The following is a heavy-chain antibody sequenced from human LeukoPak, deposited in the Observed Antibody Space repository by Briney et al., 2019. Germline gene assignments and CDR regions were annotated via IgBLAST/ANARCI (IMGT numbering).Heavy chain of an antibody. V-gene: IGHV4-59*12. CDR3: ARDWYSSGWYMAY. CDR2: IYYSGST. J-gene: IGHJ4*02. D-gene: IGHD6-19*01. CDR1: GGSIRSYY. Sequence: SETLSLTCTVSGGSIRSYYWSWIRQPPGKGLEWIGYIYYSGSTNYNPSFKSRVTISVDTSKNQFSLKLSSVTAADTAVYYCARDWYSSGWYMAYWGQGTLVTVSS.